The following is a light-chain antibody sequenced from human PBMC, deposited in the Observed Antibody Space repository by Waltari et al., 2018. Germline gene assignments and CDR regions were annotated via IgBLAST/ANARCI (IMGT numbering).Light chain of an antibody. CDR3: QQYGSSPWT. J-gene: IGKJ1*01. V-gene: IGKV3-20*01. CDR1: QSVSSSY. CDR2: GAS. Sequence: EIVLTQSPGTLSLSPGERATLSCRASQSVSSSYLAGYQQKPGQAPRVLINGASNRATGIPDRFSGSGSGTDFTLTISRLEPEDFAVYYCQQYGSSPWTFGQGTKVEIK.